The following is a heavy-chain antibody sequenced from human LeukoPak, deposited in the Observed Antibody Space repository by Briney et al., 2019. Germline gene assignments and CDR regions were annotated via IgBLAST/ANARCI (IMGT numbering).Heavy chain of an antibody. D-gene: IGHD6-13*01. CDR3: ARTTRGGSDSWETYYFDY. V-gene: IGHV4-39*01. J-gene: IGHJ4*02. CDR1: GGYISSSSYY. Sequence: SETLTLTCTASGGYISSSSYYWGWIRQSPGKGLEWIGSVYYRGSTYYNPSLKSRVTISVDTSKNQFSLKLNSVTAADTAVYYCARTTRGGSDSWETYYFDYWGQGTLVTVSS. CDR2: VYYRGST.